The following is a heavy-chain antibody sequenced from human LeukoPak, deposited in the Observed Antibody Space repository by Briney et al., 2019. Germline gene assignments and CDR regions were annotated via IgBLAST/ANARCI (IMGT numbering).Heavy chain of an antibody. Sequence: SETLSLTCTVSRDSINDYYWSWIRQAPGQRLEWIGYLHNTGRSGYNPSLEGRATMSLDRSGNQLSLKLSSVTTAGTAVYYCARTAVVSDIDSWGQGTLVTVSS. CDR2: LHNTGRS. CDR3: ARTAVVSDIDS. CDR1: RDSINDYY. D-gene: IGHD2/OR15-2a*01. J-gene: IGHJ4*02. V-gene: IGHV4-59*01.